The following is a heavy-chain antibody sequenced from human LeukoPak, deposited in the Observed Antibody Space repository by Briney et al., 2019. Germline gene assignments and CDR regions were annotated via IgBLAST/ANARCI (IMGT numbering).Heavy chain of an antibody. Sequence: GGSLRLSCAASGFSFDNYGMTWVRHARGEALEWVSGLNWNGKNTGYADSVRGRFSIPRDNAKDSLFLQMDSLRVEDTALSYCARGEQWLDSWGRGTLVTVSS. CDR2: LNWNGKNT. J-gene: IGHJ4*02. CDR3: ARGEQWLDS. D-gene: IGHD6-19*01. CDR1: GFSFDNYG. V-gene: IGHV3-20*04.